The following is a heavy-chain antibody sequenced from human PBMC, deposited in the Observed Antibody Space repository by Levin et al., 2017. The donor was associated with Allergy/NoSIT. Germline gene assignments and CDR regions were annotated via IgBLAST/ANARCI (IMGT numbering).Heavy chain of an antibody. CDR1: GFTFSSYS. Sequence: PGGSLRLSCAASGFTFSSYSMNWVRQAPGKGLEWVSSISSSSSYIYYADSVKGRFTISRDNAKNSLYLQMNSLRAEDTAVYYCARAGGITMVQGVIGLRYMDVWGKGTTVTVSS. D-gene: IGHD3-10*01. CDR2: ISSSSSYI. V-gene: IGHV3-21*01. CDR3: ARAGGITMVQGVIGLRYMDV. J-gene: IGHJ6*03.